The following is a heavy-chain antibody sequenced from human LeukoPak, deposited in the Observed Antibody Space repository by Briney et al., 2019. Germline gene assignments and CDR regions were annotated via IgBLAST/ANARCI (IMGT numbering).Heavy chain of an antibody. V-gene: IGHV4-4*07. CDR2: IYTSGST. CDR1: GGSISSYY. J-gene: IGHJ4*02. D-gene: IGHD6-19*01. Sequence: SETLSLTCTVSGGSISSYYWSWIRQPAGKGLEWIGRIYTSGSTNYNPSLKSGVTMSVDTSKNQFSLKLSSVTAADTAVYYCARESRGWYLGYFDYWGQGTLVTVSS. CDR3: ARESRGWYLGYFDY.